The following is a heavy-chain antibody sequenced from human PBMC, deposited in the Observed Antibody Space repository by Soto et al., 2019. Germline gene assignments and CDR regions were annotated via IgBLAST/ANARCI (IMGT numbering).Heavy chain of an antibody. CDR2: ISSSSSTI. Sequence: PGGCLRLSCAASGFTFSIYIMTWVRQAPGKGLEWVSYISSSSSTIYYADSVKGRFTISRDNAKNSLYLQMNSLRAEDTAVYYCARLGKLITWVFDYWGQGTLVTVSS. CDR1: GFTFSIYI. V-gene: IGHV3-48*01. J-gene: IGHJ4*02. D-gene: IGHD3-16*01. CDR3: ARLGKLITWVFDY.